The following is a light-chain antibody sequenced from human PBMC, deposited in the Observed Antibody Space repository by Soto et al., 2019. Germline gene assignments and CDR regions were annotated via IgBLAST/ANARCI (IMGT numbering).Light chain of an antibody. J-gene: IGLJ2*01. V-gene: IGLV1-44*01. CDR2: TNN. CDR1: SSNIGSNS. CDR3: ATWDDSLSGPV. Sequence: QSVLTQPPSASGTPGQTVTISCSGGSSNIGSNSVSLYQQLPGSAPKLLIYTNNQRPSGVPDRFSGSKSGTSASLAVSGLQSEDEGDYYCATWDDSLSGPVFGGGTKLTVL.